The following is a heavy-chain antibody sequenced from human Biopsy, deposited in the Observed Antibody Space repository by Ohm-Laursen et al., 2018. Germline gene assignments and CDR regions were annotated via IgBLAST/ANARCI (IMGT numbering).Heavy chain of an antibody. CDR1: GGSIISYY. CDR2: VYNGGIT. CDR3: ARHPTGFWFDP. V-gene: IGHV4-59*08. Sequence: TLSLTCCVSGGSIISYYWTWIRQPPGKGLEWIGHVYNGGITNYNPSLKSRVTISKDTSKNQFSLNLSSVTAADTALYFCARHPTGFWFDPWGHGTLVTVSS. J-gene: IGHJ5*02.